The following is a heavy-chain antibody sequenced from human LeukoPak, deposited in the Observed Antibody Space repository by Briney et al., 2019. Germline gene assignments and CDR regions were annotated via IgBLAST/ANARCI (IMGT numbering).Heavy chain of an antibody. CDR3: ARGVVPAAIEGNWFDP. J-gene: IGHJ5*02. V-gene: IGHV1-18*01. D-gene: IGHD2-2*02. Sequence: ASVKVSCKASGYTFTSYGISWVRQAPGQGLEWMGWISAYNGNTNYAQKLQGRVTMTTDTSTSTAYMELRSLRSDDTAVYYCARGVVPAAIEGNWFDPWGQGTLVTVSS. CDR2: ISAYNGNT. CDR1: GYTFTSYG.